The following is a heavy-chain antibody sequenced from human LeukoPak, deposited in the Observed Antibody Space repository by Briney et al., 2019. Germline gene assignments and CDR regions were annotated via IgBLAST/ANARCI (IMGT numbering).Heavy chain of an antibody. V-gene: IGHV1-18*01. J-gene: IGHJ6*03. CDR3: ARSPTSFSALGEWFGYYYMDV. CDR2: ISACDGNT. Sequence: ASVKVSCMASGCTFSSYDISWVRQAPGQGLEWMGWISACDGNTNYAHILQGRITMTTDTSTSTAYMELRSLRSDDTAVYSCARSPTSFSALGEWFGYYYMDVWGKGTTVTVSS. D-gene: IGHD3-10*01. CDR1: GCTFSSYD.